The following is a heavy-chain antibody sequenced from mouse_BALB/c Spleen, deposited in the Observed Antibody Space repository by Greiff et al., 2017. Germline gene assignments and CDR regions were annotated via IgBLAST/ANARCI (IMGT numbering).Heavy chain of an antibody. J-gene: IGHJ4*01. V-gene: IGHV5-17*02. CDR3: ARSSRYYAMDY. CDR2: ISSGSSTI. CDR1: GFTFSSFG. Sequence: EVMLVESGGGLVQPGGSRKLSCAASGFTFSSFGMHWVRQAPEKGLEWVAYISSGSSTIYYADTVKGRFTISRDNPKNTLFLQMNSLRSEDTAMYYCARSSRYYAMDYWGQGTSVTVSS. D-gene: IGHD1-1*01.